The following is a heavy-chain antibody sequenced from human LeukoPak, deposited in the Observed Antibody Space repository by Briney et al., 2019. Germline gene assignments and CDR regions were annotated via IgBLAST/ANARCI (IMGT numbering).Heavy chain of an antibody. D-gene: IGHD3-22*01. Sequence: ASVKVPCKASGYTFTSYYMHWVRQAPGQGLEWMGIINPSGGSTSYAQKFQGRVTMTRDTSTSTVYMELSSLRSEDTAVYYCARDSSGYCSFFPWGQGTLVTVSS. V-gene: IGHV1-46*01. CDR3: ARDSSGYCSFFP. CDR1: GYTFTSYY. J-gene: IGHJ5*02. CDR2: INPSGGST.